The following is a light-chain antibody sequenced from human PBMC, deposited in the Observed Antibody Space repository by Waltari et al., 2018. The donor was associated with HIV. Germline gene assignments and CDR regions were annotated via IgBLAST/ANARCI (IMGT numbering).Light chain of an antibody. CDR1: RSNIGNNA. Sequence: QSVLTQPPSVSEAPRQRVTISCSGSRSNIGNNAVTWYPPVPGKAPKLLIYYDDLLSSGVSDRFSGSKSGTSASLAIRGLLSEDEAEYYCAAWDDYLNGYVFGSGTKVTVL. CDR2: YDD. CDR3: AAWDDYLNGYV. J-gene: IGLJ1*01. V-gene: IGLV1-36*01.